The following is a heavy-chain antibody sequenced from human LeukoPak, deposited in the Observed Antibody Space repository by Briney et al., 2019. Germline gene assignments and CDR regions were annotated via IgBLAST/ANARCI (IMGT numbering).Heavy chain of an antibody. Sequence: GGSLRLSCAASVFTVSSNYMSWVRQAPGKGLEWVSVIYSGGSTYYADSVKGRFTISRDNSKNTLYLQMNSLRAEDTAVYYCARRREPAAAFDYWGQGTLVTVSS. CDR3: ARRREPAAAFDY. J-gene: IGHJ4*02. D-gene: IGHD2-2*01. CDR2: IYSGGST. CDR1: VFTVSSNY. V-gene: IGHV3-53*01.